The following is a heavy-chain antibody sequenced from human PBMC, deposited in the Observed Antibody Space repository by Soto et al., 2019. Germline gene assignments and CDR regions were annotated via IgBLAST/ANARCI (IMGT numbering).Heavy chain of an antibody. CDR2: ISGSGGST. D-gene: IGHD6-6*01. J-gene: IGHJ6*02. Sequence: EVQLLESGGGLVQPGGSLRLSCAASGFTFSSYAMSWVRQAPGKGLEWVSAISGSGGSTYYADSVKGRFTISRGNSKNTLYLQMNSLRAEDTAVYYCATAARPNYYYGMDVWGQGTTVTVSS. CDR3: ATAARPNYYYGMDV. CDR1: GFTFSSYA. V-gene: IGHV3-23*01.